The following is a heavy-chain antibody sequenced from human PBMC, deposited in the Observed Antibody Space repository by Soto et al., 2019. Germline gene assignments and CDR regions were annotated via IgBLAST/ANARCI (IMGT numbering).Heavy chain of an antibody. V-gene: IGHV4-30-4*01. CDR1: GGSISSGDYY. CDR2: IYYSGST. Sequence: QVQLQESGPGLVKPSQTLSLTCTVSGGSISSGDYYWSWIRQPPGKGLEWIGYIYYSGSTYYNPSLKSRVTISVDTSKNQFSLKLSSVTAADTAVYYCARDSSSWDESKYYYYGMDVWGQGTTVTVSS. CDR3: ARDSSSWDESKYYYYGMDV. J-gene: IGHJ6*02. D-gene: IGHD6-13*01.